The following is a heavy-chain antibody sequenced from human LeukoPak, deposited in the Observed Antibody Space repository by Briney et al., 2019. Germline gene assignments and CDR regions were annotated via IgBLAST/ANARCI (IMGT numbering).Heavy chain of an antibody. CDR3: ARRTSNPVGAIDY. J-gene: IGHJ4*02. CDR1: GGTISISNYY. CDR2: ISYSGT. Sequence: SETLSLTCTVSGGTISISNYYWGWIPQPPGRGLEWIGSISYSGTYYNPSLKSRLTISVDTSKNHFSLNLRSVTAADTAVYYCARRTSNPVGAIDYWGQGTLVTVSS. V-gene: IGHV4-39*01. D-gene: IGHD1-26*01.